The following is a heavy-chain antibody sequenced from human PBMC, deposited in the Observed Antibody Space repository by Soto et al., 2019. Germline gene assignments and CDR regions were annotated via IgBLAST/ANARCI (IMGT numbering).Heavy chain of an antibody. CDR3: AFLLWFGESTGTGWFDP. CDR1: GYTFTNSD. J-gene: IGHJ5*02. D-gene: IGHD3-10*01. CDR2: MNPNSGNT. V-gene: IGHV1-8*01. Sequence: GASVKVSCKASGYTFTNSDINWVRQATGQGLEWMGWMNPNSGNTDYAQKFQGRVTMATNTSTSTAYMELRSLRSDDTAVYYCAFLLWFGESTGTGWFDPWGQGTLVTVSS.